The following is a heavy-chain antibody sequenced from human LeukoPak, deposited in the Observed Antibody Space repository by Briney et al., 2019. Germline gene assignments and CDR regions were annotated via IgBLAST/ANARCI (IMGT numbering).Heavy chain of an antibody. CDR3: ARDPYNGYYGDDYYYYMDV. J-gene: IGHJ6*03. Sequence: GGSLRLSCAASAFTFSTYNMNWVRQAPGKGLEWVSSITSSSSYTFYADSVKGRFTISRNNAKNSLYLQMNSLSAEDTAVYYCARDPYNGYYGDDYYYYMDVWGKGTTVTISS. V-gene: IGHV3-21*01. D-gene: IGHD4-17*01. CDR1: AFTFSTYN. CDR2: ITSSSSYT.